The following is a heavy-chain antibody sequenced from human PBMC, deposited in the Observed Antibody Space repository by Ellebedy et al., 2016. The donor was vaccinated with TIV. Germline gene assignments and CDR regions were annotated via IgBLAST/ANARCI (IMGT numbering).Heavy chain of an antibody. CDR2: IIPFSGTS. CDR3: ATPGDYRYRSGSYLPPYYYYGLDV. D-gene: IGHD3-10*01. Sequence: AASVKVSCKASGGTFSNYAFSWVRQAPGLGLEWLGGIIPFSGTSKYAQMFQGRVTITADKSSSTVYIKLSSLRSNDTADYYCATPGDYRYRSGSYLPPYYYYGLDVWGQGTTVTV. V-gene: IGHV1-69*06. J-gene: IGHJ6*02. CDR1: GGTFSNYA.